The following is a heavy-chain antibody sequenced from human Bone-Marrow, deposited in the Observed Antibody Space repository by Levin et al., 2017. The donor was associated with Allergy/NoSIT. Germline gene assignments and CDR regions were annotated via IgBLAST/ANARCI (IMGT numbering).Heavy chain of an antibody. Sequence: ETLSLTCAASGFTFNTYWMHWVRQAPGKGLVWVSRINTDGSSTSYADSVKGRFTISRDNAKNTLSLQMNSLRAEDTAVYYCARARLIYNGYDPFDYWGQGTLVTVSP. V-gene: IGHV3-74*01. CDR2: INTDGSST. J-gene: IGHJ4*02. CDR1: GFTFNTYW. CDR3: ARARLIYNGYDPFDY. D-gene: IGHD5-12*01.